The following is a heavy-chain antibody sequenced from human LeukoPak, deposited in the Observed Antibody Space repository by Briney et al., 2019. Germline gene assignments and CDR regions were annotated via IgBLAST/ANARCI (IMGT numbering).Heavy chain of an antibody. CDR1: GFTFSSYE. Sequence: GGSLRLSCAASGFTFSSYEMNWVRQAPGKGLEWVSYISSSGSTIYYADSVKGRFTISRDNAKNSLHLQMNSLRAEDTAVYYCARRNYYDSSGYADWGQGTLVTVSS. J-gene: IGHJ4*02. CDR3: ARRNYYDSSGYAD. CDR2: ISSSGSTI. D-gene: IGHD3-22*01. V-gene: IGHV3-48*03.